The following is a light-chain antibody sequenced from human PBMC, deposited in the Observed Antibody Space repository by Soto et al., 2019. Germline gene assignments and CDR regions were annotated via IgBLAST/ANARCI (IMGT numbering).Light chain of an antibody. CDR2: GAS. CDR3: QQYNNWPLT. CDR1: QSVNNN. J-gene: IGKJ4*01. Sequence: EIVMTQSPATLSVSPGERATLSCRASQSVNNNLAWYQQKPGQAPRLLIYGASARATGIPARFSGSGSGTEFPHTISSLQSEDCAVYYCQQYNNWPLTFGGGNKVEIK. V-gene: IGKV3-15*01.